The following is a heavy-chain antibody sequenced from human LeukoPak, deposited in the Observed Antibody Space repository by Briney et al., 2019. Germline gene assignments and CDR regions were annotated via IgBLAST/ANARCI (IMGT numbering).Heavy chain of an antibody. CDR3: VKAVSSGFYRVGFDS. J-gene: IGHJ4*02. CDR1: GFIFDEYM. V-gene: IGHV3-43*01. Sequence: GGSLRLSCAASGFIFDEYMMHWVRQAPGKGLEWVSLISWSGDTTNYADSVKGRFTISRDNNNNYLYLQLNSLRTEDTAFYYCVKAVSSGFYRVGFDSWGQGTLVTVSS. D-gene: IGHD6-19*01. CDR2: ISWSGDTT.